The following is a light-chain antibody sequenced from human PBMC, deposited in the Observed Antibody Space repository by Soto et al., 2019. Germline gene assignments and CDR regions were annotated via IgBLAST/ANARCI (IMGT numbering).Light chain of an antibody. Sequence: EIVLTQSPATLSLSPGERATLCCRASQSVSSYLAWYQQKPGQAPRLLIYDASNRATGIPARFSGSGSGTDFTLTISSLETEDFAVYYCQQRGNWPWTFGQGTKVEIK. V-gene: IGKV3-11*01. J-gene: IGKJ1*01. CDR1: QSVSSY. CDR2: DAS. CDR3: QQRGNWPWT.